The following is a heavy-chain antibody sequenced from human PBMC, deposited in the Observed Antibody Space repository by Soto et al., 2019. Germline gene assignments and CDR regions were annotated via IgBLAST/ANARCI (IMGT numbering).Heavy chain of an antibody. CDR3: ARGSNHFDY. CDR2: INSDGNST. V-gene: IGHV3-74*01. Sequence: EVQLVESGGGLVQPGGSLRLSSAASGFTFSPFWMHWVRQVPGKGPVWVSRINSDGNSTSYADSVKGRFTISRDNAKITLYLQMNSLRAEDTAVYYCARGSNHFDYWGQGTLVTVSS. J-gene: IGHJ4*02. CDR1: GFTFSPFW. D-gene: IGHD4-4*01.